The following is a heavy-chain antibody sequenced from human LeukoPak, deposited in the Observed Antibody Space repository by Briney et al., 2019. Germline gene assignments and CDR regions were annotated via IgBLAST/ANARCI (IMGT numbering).Heavy chain of an antibody. CDR2: IRYDGSNK. Sequence: GGSLRLSCAASGFTFSSYGMHWVRQAPGKGLEWVAFIRYDGSNKYYADSVKGRFTISRDNSKNTPYLQMNSLRAEDTAVYYCAKDPFGYSSSSDYWGQGTLVTVSS. V-gene: IGHV3-30*02. J-gene: IGHJ4*02. CDR1: GFTFSSYG. CDR3: AKDPFGYSSSSDY. D-gene: IGHD6-6*01.